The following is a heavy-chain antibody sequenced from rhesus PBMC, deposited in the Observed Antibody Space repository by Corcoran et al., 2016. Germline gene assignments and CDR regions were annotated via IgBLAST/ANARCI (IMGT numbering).Heavy chain of an antibody. CDR3: AREWGFDY. CDR1: GYSISSGYG. Sequence: QVQLQESGPGLVKPSETLSLTCAVSGYSISSGYGWSWIRQPPGKGLEWIGYIGASSGSTNYNPTRKSRVTISKDTSKNQFSLKLISVTVADTAVYYCAREWGFDYWGQGVLVTVSS. CDR2: IGASSGST. J-gene: IGHJ4*01. D-gene: IGHD7-45*01. V-gene: IGHV4-127*01.